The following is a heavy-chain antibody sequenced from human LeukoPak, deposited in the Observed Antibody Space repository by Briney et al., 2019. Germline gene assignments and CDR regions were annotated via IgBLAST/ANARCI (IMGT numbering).Heavy chain of an antibody. V-gene: IGHV4-39*07. CDR1: GGSISSSSYY. CDR3: ARDRLIAVAGFDY. Sequence: PSETLSLTCTVSGGSISSSSYYWGWIRQPPGKGLEWIGSIYYSGSTYYNPSLKSRVTISVDTSKNQFSLKLSSVTAADTAVYYCARDRLIAVAGFDYWGQGTLVTVSS. J-gene: IGHJ4*02. D-gene: IGHD6-19*01. CDR2: IYYSGST.